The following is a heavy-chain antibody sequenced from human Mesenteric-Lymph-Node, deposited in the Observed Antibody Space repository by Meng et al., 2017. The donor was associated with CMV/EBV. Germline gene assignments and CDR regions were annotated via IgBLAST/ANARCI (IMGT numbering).Heavy chain of an antibody. CDR2: VCYSGST. CDR1: GGTISSSNYC. V-gene: IGHV4-39*07. Sequence: SETLSLTCTVSGGTISSSNYCWDWIRQPPGKGLEWIGSVCYSGSTYYNSSLKDRVTMSVDTSINQFSLKLSSVTAADTAVYYCAVSHLYYYGMDVWGQGTTVTVSS. D-gene: IGHD3-3*02. CDR3: AVSHLYYYGMDV. J-gene: IGHJ6*02.